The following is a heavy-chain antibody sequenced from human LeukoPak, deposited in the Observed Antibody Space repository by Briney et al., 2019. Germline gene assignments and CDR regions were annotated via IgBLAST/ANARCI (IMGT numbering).Heavy chain of an antibody. D-gene: IGHD3-3*01. V-gene: IGHV3-15*01. CDR3: TTRNVRFDLTPPI. CDR1: GFTFSNAW. CDR2: IKSKTDGGTT. Sequence: AGGSLRLSCAASGFTFSNAWMSWVRQAPGKGLEWVGRIKSKTDGGTTDYAAPVKGRFTISRDDSKNTLYLQMNSLKTEDTAVYYCTTRNVRFDLTPPIWGQGTMVTVSS. J-gene: IGHJ3*02.